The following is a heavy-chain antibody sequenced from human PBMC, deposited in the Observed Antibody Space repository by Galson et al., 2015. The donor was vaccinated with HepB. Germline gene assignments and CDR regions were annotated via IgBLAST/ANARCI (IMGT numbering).Heavy chain of an antibody. CDR1: GFTFSTSW. Sequence: SLRLSCAASGFTFSTSWVHWVRQAPGKGLVWVSRINGDGSSTSYADSVKGRFTISRDNAKNTLYLQMNSLRVEDAAVYYCARGGPLGTYYFDYWGQGILATVSS. CDR3: ARGGPLGTYYFDY. CDR2: INGDGSST. V-gene: IGHV3-74*01. D-gene: IGHD3/OR15-3a*01. J-gene: IGHJ4*02.